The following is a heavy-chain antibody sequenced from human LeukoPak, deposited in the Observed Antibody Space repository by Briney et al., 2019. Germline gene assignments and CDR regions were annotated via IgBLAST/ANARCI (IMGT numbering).Heavy chain of an antibody. Sequence: PGGSLRLSCAASGFTFSSYGMRWVRQAPGKGLEWVAVIWYDGSNKYYADSVKGRFTISRDNSKNTLYLQMNSLRAEDTAVYYCARGDYYYDSSGYPDYWGQGTLVTVSS. CDR2: IWYDGSNK. CDR1: GFTFSSYG. V-gene: IGHV3-33*01. D-gene: IGHD3-22*01. J-gene: IGHJ4*02. CDR3: ARGDYYYDSSGYPDY.